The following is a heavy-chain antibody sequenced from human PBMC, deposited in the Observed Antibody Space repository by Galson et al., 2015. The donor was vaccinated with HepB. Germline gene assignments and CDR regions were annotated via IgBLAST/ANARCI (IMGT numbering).Heavy chain of an antibody. V-gene: IGHV3-21*04. CDR1: GFTFSSYS. CDR2: ISSSSSYI. Sequence: SLRLSCAASGFTFSSYSMNWVRQAPGKGLEWVSSISSSSSYIYYADSVKGRFTISRDNAKNSLYLQMNSLRAEDTAVYYCAKRLYSSNWEYGYWGQGTLVTVSS. J-gene: IGHJ4*02. D-gene: IGHD6-13*01. CDR3: AKRLYSSNWEYGY.